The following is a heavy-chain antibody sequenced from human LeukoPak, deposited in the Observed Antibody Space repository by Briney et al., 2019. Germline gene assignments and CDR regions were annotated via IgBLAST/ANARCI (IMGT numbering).Heavy chain of an antibody. V-gene: IGHV3-53*01. D-gene: IGHD4-17*01. CDR1: GFTVSSNY. CDR2: IYSGGST. J-gene: IGHJ4*02. CDR3: ARGPDYGDYLGTGADY. Sequence: GGSLRLSCAASGFTVSSNYMSWVRQAPGKGLEWVSVIYSGGSTYYADSVKGRFTISRDNSKNTLYLQMNSLRAEDTAVYYCARGPDYGDYLGTGADYWGQGTLVTVSS.